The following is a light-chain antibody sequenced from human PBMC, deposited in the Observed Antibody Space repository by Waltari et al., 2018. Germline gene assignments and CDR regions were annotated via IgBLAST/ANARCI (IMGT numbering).Light chain of an antibody. CDR2: EVN. Sequence: HSALTQPRSVSGSPGQSATISCTGTSGDAGCYDLVSWYHQHPGKAPKRIIYEVNKRASVVPDRFSGSKSGNTASLTIAGLQAEDETDYYCCSYAGTYTFVLFGGGTRLTVL. CDR3: CSYAGTYTFVL. J-gene: IGLJ2*01. CDR1: SGDAGCYDL. V-gene: IGLV2-11*01.